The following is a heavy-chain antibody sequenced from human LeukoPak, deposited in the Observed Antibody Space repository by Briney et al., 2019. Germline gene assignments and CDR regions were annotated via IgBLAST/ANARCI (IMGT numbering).Heavy chain of an antibody. Sequence: SETLSLTCTVSGGSISSSSYYWGWIRQPPGKGLEWIGRIYTSGSNNYNPSLKSRVTMSVDTSKNQFSLQLNSVTPEDTAVYYCARDLEAGDFDYWGQGTLVTVSS. D-gene: IGHD7-27*01. CDR3: ARDLEAGDFDY. V-gene: IGHV4-39*07. J-gene: IGHJ4*02. CDR2: IYTSGSN. CDR1: GGSISSSSYY.